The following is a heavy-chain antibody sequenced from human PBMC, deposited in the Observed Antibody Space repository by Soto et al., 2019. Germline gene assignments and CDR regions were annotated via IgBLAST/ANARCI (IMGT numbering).Heavy chain of an antibody. Sequence: GGSLRLCCAASGFTFSSYGMHWVRQAPGKGLEWVAVISYDGSNKYYADSVKGRFTISRDNSKNTLYLQMNSLRAEDTAVYYCAKDRGYSYGHDFDYWGQGTLVTVSS. CDR2: ISYDGSNK. V-gene: IGHV3-30*18. CDR3: AKDRGYSYGHDFDY. CDR1: GFTFSSYG. J-gene: IGHJ4*02. D-gene: IGHD5-18*01.